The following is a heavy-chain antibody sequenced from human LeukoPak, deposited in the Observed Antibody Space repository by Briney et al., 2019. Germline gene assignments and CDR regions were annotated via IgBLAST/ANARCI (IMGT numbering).Heavy chain of an antibody. V-gene: IGHV4-4*02. J-gene: IGHJ4*02. D-gene: IGHD3-3*01. CDR1: GGSISSSNW. CDR2: IFYSGST. CDR3: ARRHRYYDFWSD. Sequence: SGTLSLTCAVSGGSISSSNWWSWVRQPPGKGLEWIGYIFYSGSTNYNPSLQSRVTISVDTSKNQFSLRLSSVTAADTAVYFCARRHRYYDFWSDWGQGTLVTVSS.